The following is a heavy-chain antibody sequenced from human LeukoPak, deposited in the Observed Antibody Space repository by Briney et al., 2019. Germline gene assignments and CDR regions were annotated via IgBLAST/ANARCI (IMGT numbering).Heavy chain of an antibody. CDR1: GFPLSNYW. J-gene: IGHJ4*02. Sequence: PGGSLRLSCAASGFPLSNYWMNWVRQAPGKGPEWVAIIKKDGSEKYYVDSVKGRFTISRDNAKNSLYLQMNSLRADDTAVDFCAGGAGFLIDYWGQGALVTVSS. CDR3: AGGAGFLIDY. V-gene: IGHV3-7*01. D-gene: IGHD2/OR15-2a*01. CDR2: IKKDGSEK.